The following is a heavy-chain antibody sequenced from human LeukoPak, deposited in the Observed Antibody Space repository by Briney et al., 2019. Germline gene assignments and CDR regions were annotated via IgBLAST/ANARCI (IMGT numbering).Heavy chain of an antibody. D-gene: IGHD3-22*01. V-gene: IGHV1-2*02. CDR2: ISPNSGGT. J-gene: IGHJ4*02. CDR3: ARAYYYDSSGYQGFDY. CDR1: GYTFTGYY. Sequence: ASVKVSCKASGYTFTGYYMHWVRQAPGQGLEWMGWISPNSGGTNYAQKLQGRVTMTTDTSTSTAYMELSRLRSDDTAVYYCARAYYYDSSGYQGFDYWGQGTLVTVSS.